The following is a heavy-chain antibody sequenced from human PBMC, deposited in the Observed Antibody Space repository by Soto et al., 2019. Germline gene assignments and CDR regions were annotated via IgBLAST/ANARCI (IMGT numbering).Heavy chain of an antibody. CDR1: GGSISSGGYY. Sequence: TLPLTCTVSGGSISSGGYYWTWIRQHPGKGLEWIGYIYYSGSTYYNPSLKSRVTISVDTSKNQFSLNLRSVTAADTAVYYCARAGHSSSSEGANWFDPWGQGTLVTVSS. V-gene: IGHV4-31*03. CDR2: IYYSGST. D-gene: IGHD6-6*01. CDR3: ARAGHSSSSEGANWFDP. J-gene: IGHJ5*02.